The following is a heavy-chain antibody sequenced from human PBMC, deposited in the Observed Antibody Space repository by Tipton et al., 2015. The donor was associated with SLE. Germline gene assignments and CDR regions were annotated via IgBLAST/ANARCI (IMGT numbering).Heavy chain of an antibody. CDR3: ASGLDYYDSGGHYPEYFQF. CDR1: GYTFTSYG. V-gene: IGHV1-18*01. J-gene: IGHJ1*01. D-gene: IGHD3-22*01. CDR2: VSAYNGNT. Sequence: QVQLVQSGAEVKKPGASVKVSCKASGYTFTSYGISWVRQAPGQGLEWMGWVSAYNGNTNYAQKLQGRVTMTTDTSTSTAYMELRSLRSDDTAVYYCASGLDYYDSGGHYPEYFQFWGQGSLVSVSS.